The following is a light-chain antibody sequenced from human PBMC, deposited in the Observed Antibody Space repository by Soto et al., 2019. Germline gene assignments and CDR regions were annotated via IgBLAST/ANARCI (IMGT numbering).Light chain of an antibody. CDR3: KQYYSYPLT. CDR1: QDIGDW. J-gene: IGKJ4*01. Sequence: DIQMTQSPSSVSASVGDRVSITCRASQDIGDWLAWYQQKPGKAPKLLIYAASTLQSGVQSRFSGSGSGTDFTLTIRCLQSEDFATYYCKQYYSYPLTFGGGTKVDIK. V-gene: IGKV1-12*01. CDR2: AAS.